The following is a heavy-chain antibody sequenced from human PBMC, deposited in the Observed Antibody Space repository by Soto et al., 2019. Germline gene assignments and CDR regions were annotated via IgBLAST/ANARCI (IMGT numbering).Heavy chain of an antibody. CDR3: TRGWRFDP. J-gene: IGHJ5*02. CDR2: INHSGTT. V-gene: IGHV4-34*01. CDR1: GGSFSGYQ. Sequence: SETLSLTCGVYGGSFSGYQWNWIRQSPGQGLEWIGEINHSGTTKYNPSLESRINLSVDTSKKQFSLKMFSVTAADTAIYYCTRGWRFDPWGQGTQVTVSS. D-gene: IGHD1-1*01.